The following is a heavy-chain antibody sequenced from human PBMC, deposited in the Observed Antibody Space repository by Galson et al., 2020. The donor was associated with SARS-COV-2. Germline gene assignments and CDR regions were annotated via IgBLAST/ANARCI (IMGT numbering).Heavy chain of an antibody. CDR3: AGEQGMTTVTTDYYYGMDV. D-gene: IGHD4-17*01. CDR1: GFTFSSYS. V-gene: IGHV3-21*01. Sequence: KIGESLKISCAASGFTFSSYSMNWVRQAPGKGLEWVSSISSSSSYIYYADSVKGRFTISRDNAKNSLYLQMNSLRAEDTAVYYCAGEQGMTTVTTDYYYGMDVWGQGTTVTVSS. J-gene: IGHJ6*02. CDR2: ISSSSSYI.